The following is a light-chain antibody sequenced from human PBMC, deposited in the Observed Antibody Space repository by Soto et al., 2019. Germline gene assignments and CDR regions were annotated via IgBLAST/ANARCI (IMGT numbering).Light chain of an antibody. J-gene: IGKJ1*01. CDR1: QSVRSS. CDR3: QQYNNWPGT. Sequence: DILMTQSPATLSVSPGERATLSCRASQSVRSSLAWYQQKPGQAPRLLIYDASTRATGIPARFSGSGSGTEFTLTISSLQSEDFAVYFCQQYNNWPGTFGQGTKVEIK. V-gene: IGKV3-15*01. CDR2: DAS.